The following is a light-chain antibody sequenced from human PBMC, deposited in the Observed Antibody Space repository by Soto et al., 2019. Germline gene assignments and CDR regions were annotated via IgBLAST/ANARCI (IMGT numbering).Light chain of an antibody. CDR1: QSVSSPY. CDR3: QQYGSSPFT. Sequence: EVVLTQSPVPLSLSPGERATLSCRASQSVSSPYLAWYQQKPGQPPRLLIYGASSRATDIPDRFIGSGSGTEFTLTIARLAPEDFAMYYCQQYGSSPFTFGPGTKVDI. J-gene: IGKJ3*01. CDR2: GAS. V-gene: IGKV3-20*01.